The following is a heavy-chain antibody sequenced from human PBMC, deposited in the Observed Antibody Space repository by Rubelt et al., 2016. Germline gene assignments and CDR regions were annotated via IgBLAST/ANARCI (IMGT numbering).Heavy chain of an antibody. CDR1: GGSFSGYY. V-gene: IGHV4-34*01. CDR3: AGLQRGYSSSSPD. J-gene: IGHJ4*02. CDR2: INHSGST. D-gene: IGHD6-6*01. Sequence: QVQLQQWDAGLLKPSETLSLTCAVYGGSFSGYYWSWIRQPPGKGLEWIGEINHSGSTNYNPSLKSRVTISLEPSKNPFSLKLSSVTAADAAVYYCAGLQRGYSSSSPDWGQGTLVTVSS.